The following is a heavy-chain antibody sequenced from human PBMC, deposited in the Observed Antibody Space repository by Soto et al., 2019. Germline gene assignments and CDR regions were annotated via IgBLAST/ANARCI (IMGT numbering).Heavy chain of an antibody. CDR1: GFTFSSYA. Sequence: GGSLRLSCAASGFTFSSYAMSWVRQAPGKGLVWVSRINSDGSSTSHADSVKDRFTISRDNARNTLFLQMNSLRAEDTAVYYCATGYGDYFKGWGQGTLVTVSS. CDR3: ATGYGDYFKG. CDR2: INSDGSST. J-gene: IGHJ4*02. D-gene: IGHD4-17*01. V-gene: IGHV3-74*01.